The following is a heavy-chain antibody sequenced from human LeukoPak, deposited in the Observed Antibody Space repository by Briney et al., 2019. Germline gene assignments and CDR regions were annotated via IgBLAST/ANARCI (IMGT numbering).Heavy chain of an antibody. J-gene: IGHJ4*02. CDR3: ARGIIAGFDY. CDR1: GYTFTSYD. V-gene: IGHV1-8*01. CDR2: MSPSSSNT. Sequence: GASVKVSCKASGYTFTSYDINWVRQATGQGLEWMGWMSPSSSNTGYVQKFQGRVSMTWDTSISTAYMELTNLKSEDTAVYYCARGIIAGFDYLGQGTLVTVSS. D-gene: IGHD6-13*01.